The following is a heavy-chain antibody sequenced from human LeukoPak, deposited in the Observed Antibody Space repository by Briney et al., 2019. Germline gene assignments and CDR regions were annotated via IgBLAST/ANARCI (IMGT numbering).Heavy chain of an antibody. Sequence: SETLSLTCTVSGGSISSYYWSWIRQPAGKGLEWIGRIYTSGSTNYNPSLKSRVTMSVDTSKNQCSLKLSSVTAADTAVYYCARELYPGSVGIAVAGKEVGYYYMDVWGKGTTVTVSS. D-gene: IGHD6-19*01. J-gene: IGHJ6*03. CDR3: ARELYPGSVGIAVAGKEVGYYYMDV. CDR2: IYTSGST. V-gene: IGHV4-4*07. CDR1: GGSISSYY.